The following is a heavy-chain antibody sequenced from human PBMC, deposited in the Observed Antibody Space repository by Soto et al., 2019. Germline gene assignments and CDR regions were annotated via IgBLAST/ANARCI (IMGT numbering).Heavy chain of an antibody. Sequence: XETLSLTCTVSGGSISSYYWSWIRQPPGKGLEWIGYIYYSGSTNYNPSLKSRVTISVDTSKNQFSLKLSSVTAADTAVYYCARDLGRNSSSWYAPGYWGQGTLVTVSS. V-gene: IGHV4-59*01. D-gene: IGHD6-13*01. J-gene: IGHJ4*02. CDR3: ARDLGRNSSSWYAPGY. CDR2: IYYSGST. CDR1: GGSISSYY.